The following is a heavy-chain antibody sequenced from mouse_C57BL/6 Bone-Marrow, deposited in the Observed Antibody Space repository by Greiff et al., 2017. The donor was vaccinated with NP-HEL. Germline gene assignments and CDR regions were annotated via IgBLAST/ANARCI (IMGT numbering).Heavy chain of an antibody. CDR2: ISDGGSYT. CDR1: GFNFSSYA. Sequence: EVQLVESGGGLVKPGGSLKLSCAASGFNFSSYAMSWVRQTPEKRLEWVATISDGGSYTYYPDNVKGRFTISRDNAKNNLYLQMSHLKSEDTAMYYCARDTSYYGSSYRYFDYWGQGTTLTVSS. J-gene: IGHJ2*01. V-gene: IGHV5-4*01. D-gene: IGHD1-1*01. CDR3: ARDTSYYGSSYRYFDY.